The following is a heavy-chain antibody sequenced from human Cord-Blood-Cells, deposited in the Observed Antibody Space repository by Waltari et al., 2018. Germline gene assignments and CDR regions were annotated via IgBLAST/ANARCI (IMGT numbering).Heavy chain of an antibody. J-gene: IGHJ4*02. Sequence: EVQLVESGGGLIQPGGSLRLSCSASGFTVSRNYMSWVRQAPGQGLVWLSVIYSGGTTYYADSVKGRFTISREKSKNTLYLQMNSLRAEDTAVYYCACSSSWYRGPVDYWGQGTLVTGSS. CDR2: IYSGGTT. CDR1: GFTVSRNY. CDR3: ACSSSWYRGPVDY. D-gene: IGHD6-13*01. V-gene: IGHV3-53*01.